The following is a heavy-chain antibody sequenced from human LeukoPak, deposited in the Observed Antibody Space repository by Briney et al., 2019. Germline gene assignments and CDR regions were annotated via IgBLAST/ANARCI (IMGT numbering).Heavy chain of an antibody. CDR2: IYHSGST. CDR3: ARRVSAYYYGSGSSYNWFDP. D-gene: IGHD3-10*01. V-gene: IGHV4-38-2*02. Sequence: SETLSLTCTVSGYSISSGYYWGWIRQPPGKGLEWIGSIYHSGSTYYNPSLKSRVTISADTSKNQFSLKLSSVTAADTAVYYCARRVSAYYYGSGSSYNWFDPWGQGTLVTVSS. J-gene: IGHJ5*02. CDR1: GYSISSGYY.